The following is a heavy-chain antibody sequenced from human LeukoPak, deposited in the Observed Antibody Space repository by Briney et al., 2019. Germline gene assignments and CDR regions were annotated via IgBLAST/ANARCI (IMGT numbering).Heavy chain of an antibody. V-gene: IGHV3-64D*06. Sequence: PGGSLRLSCSASGFTFSRYAMHWVRQAPGKGLEYVSAISSNGGSTYYADSVKGRFTISRDNSKNTLYLQMSSLRAEDTAVYYCARDGCSGGSCYGIDYWGQGTLVTVSS. CDR2: ISSNGGST. D-gene: IGHD2-15*01. J-gene: IGHJ4*02. CDR3: ARDGCSGGSCYGIDY. CDR1: GFTFSRYA.